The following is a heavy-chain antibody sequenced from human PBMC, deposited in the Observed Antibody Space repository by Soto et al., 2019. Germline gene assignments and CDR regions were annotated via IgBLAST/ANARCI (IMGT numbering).Heavy chain of an antibody. V-gene: IGHV3-21*01. CDR3: ARDCGYCSSTSCRDDY. Sequence: EVQLVESGGGLVKPGGSLRLSCAASGFTFSSYSMNWVRQAPGKGLEWVSSISSSSSYIYYADSVKGRFTISRDNAKNSLYLQMNSLRAEDTAVYYCARDCGYCSSTSCRDDYWGQGTLVTVSS. D-gene: IGHD2-2*03. J-gene: IGHJ4*02. CDR1: GFTFSSYS. CDR2: ISSSSSYI.